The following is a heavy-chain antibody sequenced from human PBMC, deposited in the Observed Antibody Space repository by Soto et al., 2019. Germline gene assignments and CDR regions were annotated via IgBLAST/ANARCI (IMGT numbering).Heavy chain of an antibody. D-gene: IGHD3-9*01. CDR2: ISGAGAST. CDR1: GFTFSAYA. J-gene: IGHJ4*02. V-gene: IGHV3-23*01. Sequence: PGGSLRLSCAASGFTFSAYAMSWVRQASGKGLEWVSAISGAGASTYYADSVKGRFTISRDDSKKTAYLQMNSLESEDTAVYYCSRDDSDWFFNWGRGTLVTVS. CDR3: SRDDSDWFFN.